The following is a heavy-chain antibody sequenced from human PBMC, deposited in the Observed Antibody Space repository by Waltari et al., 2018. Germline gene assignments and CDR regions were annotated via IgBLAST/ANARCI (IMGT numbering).Heavy chain of an antibody. Sequence: EVRLVESGGGLVQPGEFLRLSCAASGFSVSTNYMSWVRQAPGKGLEWVSVIYTSGYVYYADSVKGRFTISRDIFKNTLYLQMNSLRNEDTAVYYCARTPYTSGWPGNFDYWGQGTLVTVSS. CDR3: ARTPYTSGWPGNFDY. CDR1: GFSVSTNY. J-gene: IGHJ4*02. V-gene: IGHV3-53*04. CDR2: IYTSGYV. D-gene: IGHD6-25*01.